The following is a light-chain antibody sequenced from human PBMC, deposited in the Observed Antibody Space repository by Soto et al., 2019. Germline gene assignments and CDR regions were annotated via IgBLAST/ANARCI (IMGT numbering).Light chain of an antibody. V-gene: IGKV4-1*01. J-gene: IGKJ2*01. CDR2: WAS. Sequence: DIVMTQSPDSLAVSLGERATINCKSSQSVLYSSNNKNYLAWYQQKPGQPPKLLIYWASTRESGVPDRFSGSGVWKKFHLPNRKLPGENVAVLYCQQYYSTSYTFGQGTKLEIK. CDR1: QSVLYSSNNKNY. CDR3: QQYYSTSYT.